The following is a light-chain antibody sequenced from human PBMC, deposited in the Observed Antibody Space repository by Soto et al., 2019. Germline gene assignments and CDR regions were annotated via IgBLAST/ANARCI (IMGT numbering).Light chain of an antibody. V-gene: IGKV3D-20*02. J-gene: IGKJ1*01. CDR2: GAS. CDR1: QSVSSSY. Sequence: EIVLTQSPGTLSLSPGERSTLSFMSSQSVSSSYLAWYQQKPGQAPRLLIYGASSRATGIPDRLSGSGSGTDFTLTISSLEPEDFAVYYCQQRSNWPRGTFGQGTKVDIK. CDR3: QQRSNWPRGT.